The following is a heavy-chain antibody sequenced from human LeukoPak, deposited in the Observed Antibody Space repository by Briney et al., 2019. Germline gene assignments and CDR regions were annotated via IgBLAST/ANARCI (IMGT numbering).Heavy chain of an antibody. CDR2: INHSGGT. D-gene: IGHD3-16*01. CDR1: GGSFSGYY. Sequence: SETLSLTCAVYGGSFSGYYWSWIRQPPGKGVEWIGEINHSGGTKYNPSLKSRVTISVDTSKNQFSLKLSSVTAADTAMYYCARVKDPGGYYYYYYMDVWGKGTTVTISS. J-gene: IGHJ6*03. V-gene: IGHV4-34*01. CDR3: ARVKDPGGYYYYYYMDV.